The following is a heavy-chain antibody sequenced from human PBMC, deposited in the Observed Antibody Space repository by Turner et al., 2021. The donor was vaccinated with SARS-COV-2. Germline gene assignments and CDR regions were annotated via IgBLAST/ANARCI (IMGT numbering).Heavy chain of an antibody. CDR3: ETRTGDLSGSYYCFDY. D-gene: IGHD1-26*01. CDR2: IYYSGST. V-gene: IGHV4-39*01. CDR1: GGSISSSSYY. J-gene: IGHJ4*02. Sequence: QLQLQDSGPGLVKPSETLSLTCTVPGGSISSSSYYWGWIRQPPGKGLEWIGSIYYSGSTYYNPSLKSRVTISVDTSKNQFSLKLSSVTAADTAVYYCETRTGDLSGSYYCFDYWGQGTLVTVSS.